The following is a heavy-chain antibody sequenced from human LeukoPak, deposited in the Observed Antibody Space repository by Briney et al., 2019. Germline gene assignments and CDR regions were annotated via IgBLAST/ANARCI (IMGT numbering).Heavy chain of an antibody. Sequence: PGGSLRLSCAVSGFRVSDYYMSWVCQAPGKGLEWVGLIRDSGEAFYADFVRGRFAISRDESENTLYLQMNSLRVEDTAVYFCARDRAALQDWVEFDPWGQGTPVIVSS. CDR2: IRDSGEA. CDR3: ARDRAALQDWVEFDP. D-gene: IGHD3/OR15-3a*01. J-gene: IGHJ5*02. V-gene: IGHV3-66*03. CDR1: GFRVSDYY.